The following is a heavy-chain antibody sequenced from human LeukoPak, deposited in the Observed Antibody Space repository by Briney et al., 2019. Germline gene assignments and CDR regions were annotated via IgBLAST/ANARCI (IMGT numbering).Heavy chain of an antibody. CDR3: ARESLVFWPKETNWFDP. J-gene: IGHJ5*02. D-gene: IGHD2-8*01. Sequence: GASVKVSCTASGYKFVAYYIHWVRQSPGQGLEWLGRINPDSGDTNYAQKFQGRVTMMRDTSSSTAYMELSRLKSDDTAIYYCARESLVFWPKETNWFDPWGHGTLVTVAS. CDR1: GYKFVAYY. V-gene: IGHV1-2*06. CDR2: INPDSGDT.